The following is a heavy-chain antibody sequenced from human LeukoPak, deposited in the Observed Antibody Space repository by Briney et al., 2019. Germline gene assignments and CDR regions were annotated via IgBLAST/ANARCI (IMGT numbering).Heavy chain of an antibody. CDR2: IKQDGSEK. Sequence: GGSLSLSCAASGFIFSSYWMSWVRQAPGKGLEWVANIKQDGSEKYYVDSVKGRFTISRDNAKSSLYLQMNSLRAEDMALYYCAKGPQRIMNYYFDYWGQGTLVTVSS. V-gene: IGHV3-7*03. CDR3: AKGPQRIMNYYFDY. D-gene: IGHD3-16*01. CDR1: GFIFSSYW. J-gene: IGHJ4*02.